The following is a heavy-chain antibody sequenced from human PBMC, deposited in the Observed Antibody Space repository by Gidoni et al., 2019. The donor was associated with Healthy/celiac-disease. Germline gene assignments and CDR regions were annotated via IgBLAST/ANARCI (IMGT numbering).Heavy chain of an antibody. Sequence: EVQLVQSGAEVQKPGESLKISCKGPGYSFTSYCIGWVRQMPGKGLEWMGIIYPGDSDTRYSPSFQGQVTISADKSISTAYLQWSSLKASDTAMYYCARTAEDIVVVPAATNQYYYYMDVWGKGTTVTVSS. J-gene: IGHJ6*03. D-gene: IGHD2-2*01. CDR2: IYPGDSDT. CDR1: GYSFTSYC. CDR3: ARTAEDIVVVPAATNQYYYYMDV. V-gene: IGHV5-51*01.